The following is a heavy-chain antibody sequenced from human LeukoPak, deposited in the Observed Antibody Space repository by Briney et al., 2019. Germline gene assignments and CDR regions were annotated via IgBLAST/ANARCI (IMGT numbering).Heavy chain of an antibody. D-gene: IGHD2-8*02. CDR3: ARRYGTSDRLDY. CDR1: GGSIRSYY. CDR2: IYYIGGT. Sequence: PSETLSLTCTVSGGSIRSYYWSWIRQPPGKGLEWVGYIYYIGGTNYNPSLKSRVTISLDTSKNQFSLKLNSVTAADTAVYYCARRYGTSDRLDYWGQGTLVTVSS. V-gene: IGHV4-59*08. J-gene: IGHJ4*02.